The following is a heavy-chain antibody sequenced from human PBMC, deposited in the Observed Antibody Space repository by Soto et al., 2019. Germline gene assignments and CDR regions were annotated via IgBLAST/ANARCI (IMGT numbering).Heavy chain of an antibody. J-gene: IGHJ5*02. D-gene: IGHD6-25*01. CDR1: GGTFSSYT. Sequence: QVQLVQSGAEVKKPGSSVKVSCKASGGTFSSYTISWVRQAPGQGLEWMGRIIPILGIANYAQKFQGRVTITAYKSTSTAYMELSSLRSEDTAVYYCAITPGPYSSVPWVQGTLVTVSS. V-gene: IGHV1-69*02. CDR3: AITPGPYSSVP. CDR2: IIPILGIA.